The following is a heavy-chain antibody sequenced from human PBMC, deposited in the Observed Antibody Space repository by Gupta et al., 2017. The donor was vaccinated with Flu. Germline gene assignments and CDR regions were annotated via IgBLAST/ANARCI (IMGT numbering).Heavy chain of an antibody. J-gene: IGHJ6*03. Sequence: QVQLQESGPGLAKPSETLSLTCTVSGASVSSYYWAWIRQSPRKGLEWIGYLFYNGKSDSNPTLKSRVTISEDKSKNQFSLILTSLTTADTAVYYCARVPYSDSSRFFYMDVWGKGTTVIVSS. CDR3: ARVPYSDSSRFFYMDV. V-gene: IGHV4-59*02. CDR1: GASVSSYY. CDR2: LFYNGKS. D-gene: IGHD6-6*01.